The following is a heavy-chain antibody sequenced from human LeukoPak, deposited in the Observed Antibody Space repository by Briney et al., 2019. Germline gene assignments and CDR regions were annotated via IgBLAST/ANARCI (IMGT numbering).Heavy chain of an antibody. J-gene: IGHJ5*02. D-gene: IGHD6-19*01. CDR1: GFTFSNYA. V-gene: IGHV3-23*01. Sequence: GGSLRLSCAASGFTFSNYAMSWVRQAPRKGLEWVSTISASGVSTYYADSVKGRFTISRDNSKNTLFLQMNSLRAEDTAVYSCARGSSGWFDDNWFDPWGQGTLVTVSS. CDR2: ISASGVST. CDR3: ARGSSGWFDDNWFDP.